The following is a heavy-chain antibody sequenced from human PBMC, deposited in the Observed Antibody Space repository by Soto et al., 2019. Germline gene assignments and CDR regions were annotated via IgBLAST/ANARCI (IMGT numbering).Heavy chain of an antibody. V-gene: IGHV1-69*06. Sequence: QVQLVQSGAEVQKPGSSVKVSCKASGGTFSSYAISWVRQAPGQGLEWMGGIIPIFGTANYAQKFQGRVTITAEKSTSTAYMELSSLRSEDTAVYYCASRPQDIVVVPAAIGLDWFDPWGQGTLVTVSS. CDR1: GGTFSSYA. CDR3: ASRPQDIVVVPAAIGLDWFDP. J-gene: IGHJ5*02. D-gene: IGHD2-2*02. CDR2: IIPIFGTA.